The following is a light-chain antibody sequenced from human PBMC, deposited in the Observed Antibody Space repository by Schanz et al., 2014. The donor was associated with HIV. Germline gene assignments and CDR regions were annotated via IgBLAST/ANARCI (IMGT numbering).Light chain of an antibody. V-gene: IGLV2-14*01. CDR3: SSYAGSSTYV. CDR1: SSDVGGYNY. CDR2: DVS. Sequence: QSALTQPPSASGSPGQSVTISCTGTSSDVGGYNYVSWYQQHPGKAPKLMIYDVSNRPSGVSNRFAGSKSGSTASLTISGLQAEDEADYYCSSYAGSSTYVFGTGTKVTVL. J-gene: IGLJ1*01.